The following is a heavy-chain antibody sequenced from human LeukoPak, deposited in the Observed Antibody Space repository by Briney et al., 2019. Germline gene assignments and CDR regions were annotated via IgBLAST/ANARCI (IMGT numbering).Heavy chain of an antibody. D-gene: IGHD6-13*01. CDR3: AKNRGIGAGEGLLDS. CDR1: GFTFSDYG. Sequence: GSLRLSCAASGFTFSDYGMHWVRQAPGKGLEWVTFIRYDGNNEYHADSVKGRFTISRDNSKNTLYLQMNSLRAEDTAVYYCAKNRGIGAGEGLLDSWGQGTLVTVSS. CDR2: IRYDGNNE. J-gene: IGHJ4*02. V-gene: IGHV3-30*02.